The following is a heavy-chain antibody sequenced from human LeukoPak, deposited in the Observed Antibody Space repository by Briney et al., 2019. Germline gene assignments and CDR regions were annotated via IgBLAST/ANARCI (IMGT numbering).Heavy chain of an antibody. V-gene: IGHV1-69*04. CDR3: ARVWGRYYGSGSSQYYFDY. CDR1: GGTFSSYA. D-gene: IGHD3-10*01. Sequence: ASVKVSCKASGGTFSSYAISWVRQAPGQGLEWMGRIIPILGIANYAQKFQGRVTITADKSTSTAYMELSSLRSEDTAVYYCARVWGRYYGSGSSQYYFDYWGQGTLVTVSS. CDR2: IIPILGIA. J-gene: IGHJ4*02.